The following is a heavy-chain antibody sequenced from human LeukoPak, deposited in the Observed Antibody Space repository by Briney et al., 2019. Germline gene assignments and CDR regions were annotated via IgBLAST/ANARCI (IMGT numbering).Heavy chain of an antibody. J-gene: IGHJ4*02. D-gene: IGHD5-12*01. CDR2: IYYSGST. Sequence: PSETLSLTCTVPGGSISSYYWSWIRQPPGKGLEWIGYIYYSGSTNYNPSLKSRVTIPVDTSKNQFSLKLSSVTAADTAVYYCARQDIVATIAYFDYWGQGTLVTVSS. V-gene: IGHV4-59*08. CDR1: GGSISSYY. CDR3: ARQDIVATIAYFDY.